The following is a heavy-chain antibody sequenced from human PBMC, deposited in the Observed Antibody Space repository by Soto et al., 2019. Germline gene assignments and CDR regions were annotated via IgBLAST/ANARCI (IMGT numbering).Heavy chain of an antibody. CDR1: GGSMNSYY. V-gene: IGHV4-59*01. D-gene: IGHD2-15*01. CDR2: AYSSGTS. Sequence: QVQLQGSGPGLVKPSETLSLTCTVSGGSMNSYYWGWIRQPPGKGLEWLGYAYSSGTSKYNVSLESRITMSLDTSRNQFSLSLNSVTAADTAVYFCARYSPPKKSYDSNPGWFDPWGQGTLVAVSS. J-gene: IGHJ5*02. CDR3: ARYSPPKKSYDSNPGWFDP.